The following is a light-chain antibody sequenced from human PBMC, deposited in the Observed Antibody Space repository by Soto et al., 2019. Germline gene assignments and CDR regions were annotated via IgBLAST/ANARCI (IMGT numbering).Light chain of an antibody. J-gene: IGLJ2*01. CDR3: QVWDSSSDRDVV. CDR1: NIGSKS. CDR2: YDS. V-gene: IGLV3-21*04. Sequence: SYELTQPPSVSVAPGKTARITCGGNNIGSKSVHWYQQKPGKAPVLGIYYDSDRPSGIPERFSGSNSGNTATLTISRVEAGDEADYYCQVWDSSSDRDVVFGGGTKLTVL.